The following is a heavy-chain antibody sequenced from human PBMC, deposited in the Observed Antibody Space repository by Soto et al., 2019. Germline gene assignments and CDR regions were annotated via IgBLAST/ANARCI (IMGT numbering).Heavy chain of an antibody. Sequence: GESLKISCEGSGYSFTTYWIGWVRQMPGKGLEWMGIIYPGDSDTRDSPSFQGQVTISVDKSINTAYVQWSSLKASDTAMHYCARRAHMSRRGETFSYYYYGMDVWGQGTTVTVSS. CDR1: GYSFTTYW. CDR2: IYPGDSDT. J-gene: IGHJ6*02. V-gene: IGHV5-51*01. CDR3: ARRAHMSRRGETFSYYYYGMDV. D-gene: IGHD3-16*01.